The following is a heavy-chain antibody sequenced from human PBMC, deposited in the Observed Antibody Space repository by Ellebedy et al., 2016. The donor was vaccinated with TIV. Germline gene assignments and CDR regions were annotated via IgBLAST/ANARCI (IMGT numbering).Heavy chain of an antibody. CDR1: GGTFSSYA. Sequence: SVKVSXXASGGTFSSYAISWVRQAPGQGLEWMGGIIPIFGTANYAQKFQGRVTITADESTSTAYMELSSLRSEDTAVYYCARGPEQLGYCSGGSCYRVVEYFQHWGQGTLVTVSS. J-gene: IGHJ1*01. D-gene: IGHD2-15*01. V-gene: IGHV1-69*13. CDR2: IIPIFGTA. CDR3: ARGPEQLGYCSGGSCYRVVEYFQH.